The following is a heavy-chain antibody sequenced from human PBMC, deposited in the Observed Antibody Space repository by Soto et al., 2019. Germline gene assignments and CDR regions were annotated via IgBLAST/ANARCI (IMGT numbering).Heavy chain of an antibody. V-gene: IGHV4-39*07. J-gene: IGHJ4*02. D-gene: IGHD1-26*01. CDR3: VRALGLMRAHKALDY. CDR1: GGSISSGSYY. CDR2: INHSGST. Sequence: SETLSLTCTVSGGSISSGSYYWSWIRQPPGKGLEWIGEINHSGSTNYTPSLKSRVTISVDTSKNQFSLMLSSVTAADTAVYYCVRALGLMRAHKALDYWGQGTLVTVSS.